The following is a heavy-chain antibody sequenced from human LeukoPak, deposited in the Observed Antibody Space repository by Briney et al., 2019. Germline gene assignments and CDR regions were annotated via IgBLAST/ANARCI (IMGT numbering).Heavy chain of an antibody. J-gene: IGHJ4*02. CDR3: ASWGYSYDIDY. Sequence: PGGSPRLSCAASGFTFSSYWMHWVRQAPGKGLVWVSRINSDGSSTSYADSVKGRSTISRDNAKNTLYLQMNSLRAEDTAVYYCASWGYSYDIDYWGQGTLVTVSS. CDR2: INSDGSST. CDR1: GFTFSSYW. D-gene: IGHD5-18*01. V-gene: IGHV3-74*01.